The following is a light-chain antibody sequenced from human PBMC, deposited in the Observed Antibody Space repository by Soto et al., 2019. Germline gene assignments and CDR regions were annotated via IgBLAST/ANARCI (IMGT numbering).Light chain of an antibody. CDR3: QHYGTSLYT. V-gene: IGKV3-20*01. CDR1: QIISSTY. J-gene: IGKJ2*01. CDR2: GAS. Sequence: DIVLTQSPGTLSLSPGERATLSCRASQIISSTYLGWYQQKPGQAPRPRIYGASSRATGIPDRFSGSGSGTDFTLTISRLEPEDFAVYYCQHYGTSLYTFGQGTKLEIK.